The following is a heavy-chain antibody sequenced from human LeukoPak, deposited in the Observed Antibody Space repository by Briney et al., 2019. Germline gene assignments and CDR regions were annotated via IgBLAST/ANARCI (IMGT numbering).Heavy chain of an antibody. J-gene: IGHJ3*02. CDR3: ARDGGGDGAFDI. CDR2: IYYSGST. V-gene: IGHV4-39*07. CDR1: GGSISSSSYY. D-gene: IGHD2-21*01. Sequence: SETLSLTCTVSGGSISSSSYYWGWIRQPPGKGLEWIGSIYYSGSTYYNPSLKSRVTISVDTSKNQFSLKLSSVTAADTAVYYCARDGGGDGAFDIWGQGTMVTVSS.